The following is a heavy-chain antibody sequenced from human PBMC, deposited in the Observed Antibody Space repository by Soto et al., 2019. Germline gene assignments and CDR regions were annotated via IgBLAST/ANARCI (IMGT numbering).Heavy chain of an antibody. D-gene: IGHD3-22*01. CDR1: GYTFTRSG. Sequence: GASVQVSCKASGYTFTRSGISWVRQAPGQGLEWMCVIFLFFGTANYAQNFQGRVTITADDSTSTAYLELISLSFEDTAVYYCARDPYHYDSSGYPTVYYFDYWGQGTLVTVSS. CDR3: ARDPYHYDSSGYPTVYYFDY. CDR2: IFLFFGTA. V-gene: IGHV1-69*13. J-gene: IGHJ4*02.